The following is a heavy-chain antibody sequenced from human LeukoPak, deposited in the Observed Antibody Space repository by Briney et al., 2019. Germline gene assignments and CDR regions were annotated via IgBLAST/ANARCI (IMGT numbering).Heavy chain of an antibody. CDR2: IFGSGGST. J-gene: IGHJ1*01. CDR1: GFTFSSYA. V-gene: IGHV3-23*01. Sequence: GGSLRLSCAASGFTFSSYAMYWVRQAPGKGLEWVSGIFGSGGSTHYADSVKGRFTISRDNSKNTVYLQMNSLRAEDTAVYYCARDLTIGELPSQHWGQGTLVTVSS. D-gene: IGHD1-26*01. CDR3: ARDLTIGELPSQH.